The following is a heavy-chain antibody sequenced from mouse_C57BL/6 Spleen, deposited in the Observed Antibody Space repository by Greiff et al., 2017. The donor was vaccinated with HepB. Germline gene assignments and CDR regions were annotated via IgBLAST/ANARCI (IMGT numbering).Heavy chain of an antibody. Sequence: QVQLQQSGAELARPGASVKLSCKASGYTFTSYGISWVKQRTGQGLEWIGEIYPRSGNTYYNEKFKGKATLTADKSSSTAYMQLSSLTSEDSAVYFCARAYYYGSSYVYFDYWGQGTTLTVSS. V-gene: IGHV1-81*01. CDR1: GYTFTSYG. D-gene: IGHD1-1*01. CDR2: IYPRSGNT. J-gene: IGHJ2*01. CDR3: ARAYYYGSSYVYFDY.